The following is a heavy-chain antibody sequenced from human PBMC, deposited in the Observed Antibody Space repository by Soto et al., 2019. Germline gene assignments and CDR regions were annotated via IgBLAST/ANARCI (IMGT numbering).Heavy chain of an antibody. CDR1: GGSISSSSYY. CDR2: IDYSGST. CDR3: ARRYGWLYFDY. J-gene: IGHJ4*02. Sequence: PSETLSLTCTVSGGSISSSSYYWGWIRQSPGKGLEWIGSIDYSGSTYYNPSLKSRVTISVDTSKNQFSLKLSSVTAADTAVYYCARRYGWLYFDYWGQGSLVTVSS. D-gene: IGHD6-19*01. V-gene: IGHV4-39*01.